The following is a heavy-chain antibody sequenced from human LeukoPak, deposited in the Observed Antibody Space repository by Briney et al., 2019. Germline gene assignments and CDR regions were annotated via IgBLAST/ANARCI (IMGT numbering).Heavy chain of an antibody. CDR3: ARVGATTGYFDY. J-gene: IGHJ4*02. CDR1: GGTFSSYA. V-gene: IGHV1-69*05. D-gene: IGHD1-26*01. Sequence: GASVKVSCKASGGTFSSYAISWVRQAPGQGLEWMGGIIPIFGTANYAQKFQGRVTITTDESTSIAYMELSSLRSEDTAVYYCARVGATTGYFDYWGQGTLVTVSS. CDR2: IIPIFGTA.